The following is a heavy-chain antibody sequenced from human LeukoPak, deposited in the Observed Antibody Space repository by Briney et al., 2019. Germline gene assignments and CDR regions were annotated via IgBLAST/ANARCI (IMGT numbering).Heavy chain of an antibody. D-gene: IGHD6-6*01. J-gene: IGHJ4*02. CDR1: GFTFSTYW. CDR3: ARDLPTGSDYFDY. CDR2: IKQDGSEK. Sequence: GSLRLSCAASGFTFSTYWMSWVRQAPGQGLEWVANIKQDGSEKYYVDSVKGRFTISRDNAKNSLYLQMSSLRADDTAVYYCARDLPTGSDYFDYWGQGTLVTVSS. V-gene: IGHV3-7*01.